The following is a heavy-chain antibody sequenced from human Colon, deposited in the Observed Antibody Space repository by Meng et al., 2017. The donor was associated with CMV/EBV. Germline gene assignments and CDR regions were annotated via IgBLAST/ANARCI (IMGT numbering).Heavy chain of an antibody. CDR1: GDSINSNTYN. CDR2: VYYTEGT. CDR3: ARGGTAMVAHFDY. J-gene: IGHJ4*02. Sequence: QLQLQESGPGLVKASETLSLTCTVSGDSINSNTYNWGWIRQPPGKGLEWIGNVYYTEGTYYNPSLKSRVTISIDTSMNQFSLKLSSVTAADTAIYYCARGGTAMVAHFDYWGQGALVTVSS. V-gene: IGHV4-39*07. D-gene: IGHD5-18*01.